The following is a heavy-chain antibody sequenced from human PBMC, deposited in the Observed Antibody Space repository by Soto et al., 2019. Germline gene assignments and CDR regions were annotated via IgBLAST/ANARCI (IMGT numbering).Heavy chain of an antibody. CDR1: GYSISTYW. Sequence: EVQLVESGGGLVQPGGSLRLSCAASGYSISTYWMSWVRQAPGKGLEWVANVKQDGSEEYYVDSVKGRFTISRDNAKNSLYLQMNRLGAGDTAVYYRAALNTAMVKPAGYLGQGTLVT. D-gene: IGHD5-18*01. J-gene: IGHJ4*02. CDR3: AALNTAMVKPAGY. CDR2: VKQDGSEE. V-gene: IGHV3-7*01.